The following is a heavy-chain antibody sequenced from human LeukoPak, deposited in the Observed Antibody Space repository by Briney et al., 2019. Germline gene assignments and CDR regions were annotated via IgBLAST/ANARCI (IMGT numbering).Heavy chain of an antibody. CDR3: ARGRSRGLVDY. D-gene: IGHD3-10*01. Sequence: SQTLSLTCAVSGGSISSGGYSWSWIRQPPGKGLEWIGYIYHSGSTYYNPSLESRVTISVDRSKDQFSLKLSSVTAADTAVYYCARGRSRGLVDYWGQGTLVTVSS. CDR2: IYHSGST. CDR1: GGSISSGGYS. J-gene: IGHJ4*02. V-gene: IGHV4-30-2*01.